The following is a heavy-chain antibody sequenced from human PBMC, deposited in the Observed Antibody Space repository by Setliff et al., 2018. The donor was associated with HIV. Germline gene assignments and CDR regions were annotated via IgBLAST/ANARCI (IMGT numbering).Heavy chain of an antibody. D-gene: IGHD3-22*01. CDR1: GFTFTSSA. Sequence: PGGSLRLSCAASGFTFTSSAMSWVRQAPGKGLEWVSTISGSGGSTYYADSVKGRFDISRDNSKNTLFVQMSSLRAEDTAVYYCARGGIVTTFDSWGQGTPVTVSS. V-gene: IGHV3-23*01. CDR2: ISGSGGST. CDR3: ARGGIVTTFDS. J-gene: IGHJ4*02.